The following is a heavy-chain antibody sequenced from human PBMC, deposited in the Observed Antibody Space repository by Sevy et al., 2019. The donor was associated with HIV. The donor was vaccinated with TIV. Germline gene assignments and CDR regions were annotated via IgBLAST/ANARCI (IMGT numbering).Heavy chain of an antibody. J-gene: IGHJ4*02. Sequence: ASVKVSCKASGDTFPNNYIHWVRQAPGQRLEWMGMVVPSAGNTTYAQKFQGRVTMTRDTSTSIHYMDLSSLRSEDTAVYYCVRADPDQHFDSWGQGTLVTVSS. V-gene: IGHV1-46*01. CDR2: VVPSAGNT. CDR1: GDTFPNNY. CDR3: VRADPDQHFDS.